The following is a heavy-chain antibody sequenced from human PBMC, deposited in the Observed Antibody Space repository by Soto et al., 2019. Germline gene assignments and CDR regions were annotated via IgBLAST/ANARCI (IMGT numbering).Heavy chain of an antibody. CDR3: TRVYSSSYHYFDY. CDR2: IYSAGST. Sequence: GGSLRLSCAASGFTVSSYHMSWVRQAPGKGLEWVSIIYSAGSTDFADSVKGRFTISRDNSKNTLYLQMSSLRAEDTAVYYCTRVYSSSYHYFDYWGQGTLVTVSS. CDR1: GFTVSSYH. V-gene: IGHV3-66*01. J-gene: IGHJ4*02. D-gene: IGHD6-13*01.